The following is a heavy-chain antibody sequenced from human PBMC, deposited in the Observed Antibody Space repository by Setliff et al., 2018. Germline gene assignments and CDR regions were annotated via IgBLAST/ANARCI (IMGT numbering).Heavy chain of an antibody. Sequence: GGSLRLSCAASGFTFSSYWMHWVRQAPGRGLVWVSRINSDGSSTSYADSVKGRFTISRDNAKNTLYLQMNSLRAEDTAVYYCARGIAARPGMGFDYWGQGTLVTVSS. J-gene: IGHJ4*02. CDR1: GFTFSSYW. CDR3: ARGIAARPGMGFDY. D-gene: IGHD6-6*01. CDR2: INSDGSST. V-gene: IGHV3-74*01.